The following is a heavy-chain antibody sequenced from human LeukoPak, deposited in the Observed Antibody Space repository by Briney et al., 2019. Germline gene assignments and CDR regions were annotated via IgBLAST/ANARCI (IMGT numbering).Heavy chain of an antibody. Sequence: GGSLRLSCAASGFTFSSYGMSWVRQAPGKGLEWVSSISSSSSYIYYADSVKGRFTISRDNAKNSLYLQMNSLRAEDTAVYYCARDQLGFGELSTWGQGTLVTVSS. J-gene: IGHJ5*02. CDR3: ARDQLGFGELST. V-gene: IGHV3-21*01. D-gene: IGHD3-10*01. CDR1: GFTFSSYG. CDR2: ISSSSSYI.